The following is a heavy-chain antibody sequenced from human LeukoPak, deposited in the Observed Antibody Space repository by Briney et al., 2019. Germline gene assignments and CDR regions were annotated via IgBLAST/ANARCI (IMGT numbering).Heavy chain of an antibody. CDR1: GYTFTGYY. Sequence: ASEKVSCKASGYTFTGYYMHWVRQAPGQGLEWMGWINPNSGGTNYAQKFQGRVTMTRDTSISTAYMELSRLRSDDTAVYYCARRYRLDYYYYYGMDVWGQGTTVTVSS. CDR3: ARRYRLDYYYYYGMDV. CDR2: INPNSGGT. J-gene: IGHJ6*02. V-gene: IGHV1-2*02. D-gene: IGHD5-18*01.